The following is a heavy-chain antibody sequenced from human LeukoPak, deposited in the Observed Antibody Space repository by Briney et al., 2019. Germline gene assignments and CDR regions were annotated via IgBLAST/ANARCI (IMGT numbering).Heavy chain of an antibody. CDR2: IDPSDSYT. D-gene: IGHD3-22*01. CDR1: GYSFTSYW. V-gene: IGHV5-10-1*01. CDR3: ATSSNPDSSSFDY. J-gene: IGHJ4*02. Sequence: GESLKISCKGSGYSFTSYWISWVRQMPGKGLEWMGRIDPSDSYTNYSPSFQGHVTISADKSISTAYLQWSSLKASDTAVYYCATSSNPDSSSFDYWGQGTLVTVSS.